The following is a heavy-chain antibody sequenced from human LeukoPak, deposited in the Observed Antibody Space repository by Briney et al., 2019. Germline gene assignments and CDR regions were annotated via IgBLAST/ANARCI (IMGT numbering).Heavy chain of an antibody. Sequence: SETLSLTCAVYGGSFSGYYWSWIRQPPGKGLEWIGYIYYSGSTYYNPSLKSRVTISVDTSKNQFSLKLSSVTAADTAVYYCARESTWGQGTLVTVSS. CDR2: IYYSGST. CDR3: AREST. J-gene: IGHJ5*02. V-gene: IGHV4-30-4*08. CDR1: GGSFSGYY.